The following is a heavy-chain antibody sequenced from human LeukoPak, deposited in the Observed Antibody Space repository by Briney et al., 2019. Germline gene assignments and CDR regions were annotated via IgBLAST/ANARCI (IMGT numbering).Heavy chain of an antibody. CDR3: ARGGNDRSGYYYY. Sequence: SETLSLTCSVSGYSISSGYYWGWIRQPPGKGLEWIGSIYHFGRTYYNSSLQSRVIISVDTSKNQFSLKLSSVTAADTAVYYCARGGNDRSGYYYYWGQGTRVIVSS. V-gene: IGHV4-38-2*02. J-gene: IGHJ4*02. D-gene: IGHD3-22*01. CDR2: IYHFGRT. CDR1: GYSISSGYY.